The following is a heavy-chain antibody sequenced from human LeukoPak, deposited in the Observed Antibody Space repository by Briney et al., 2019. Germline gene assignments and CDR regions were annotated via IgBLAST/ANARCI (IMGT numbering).Heavy chain of an antibody. CDR1: GFTFSSYA. D-gene: IGHD3-3*01. J-gene: IGHJ5*02. Sequence: PGRSLRLSCAASGFTFSSYAMHWVRQAPGKGLEWVAFISYDRSNKYYADSVKGRFTISRDNSKNTLYLQMNSLRAEDTAVYYCARARAAITIFGVVPSWFDHWGQGTLVTVSS. CDR2: ISYDRSNK. V-gene: IGHV3-30-3*01. CDR3: ARARAAITIFGVVPSWFDH.